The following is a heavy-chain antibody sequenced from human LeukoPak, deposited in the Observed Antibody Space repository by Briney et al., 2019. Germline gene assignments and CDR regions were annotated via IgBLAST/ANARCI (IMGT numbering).Heavy chain of an antibody. CDR3: ARGPRGIAVAGTDAFDI. CDR2: IYYSGST. Sequence: SETLSLTCTVSGGSISSYYWSWIRQPPGKGLEWIGYIYYSGSTNYNPSLKSRVTISVDTSKNQFSLKLSSVTAADTAVYHCARGPRGIAVAGTDAFDIWGQGTMVTVSS. CDR1: GGSISSYY. J-gene: IGHJ3*02. V-gene: IGHV4-59*01. D-gene: IGHD6-19*01.